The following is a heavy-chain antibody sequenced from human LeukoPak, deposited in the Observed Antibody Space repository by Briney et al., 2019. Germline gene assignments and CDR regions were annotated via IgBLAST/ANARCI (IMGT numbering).Heavy chain of an antibody. V-gene: IGHV4-59*02. Sequence: SETLSLTCTVSGDSVSSHYWSWIRQPPGKGLEWFAYVYYTGTSNYNPSLKSRVTISIDTSKNQFSLKLISVTAADTAVYYCARYSNHVDYFDSWGQGTLATVSS. CDR1: GDSVSSHY. CDR2: VYYTGTS. J-gene: IGHJ4*02. CDR3: ARYSNHVDYFDS. D-gene: IGHD4-11*01.